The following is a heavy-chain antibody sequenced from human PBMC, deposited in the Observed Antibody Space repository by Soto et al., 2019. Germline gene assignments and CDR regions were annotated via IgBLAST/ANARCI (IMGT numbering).Heavy chain of an antibody. J-gene: IGHJ6*02. Sequence: GESLKISCQGSGYSFTSYWISWVRQMPGKGLEWMGRIDPSDSYTNYSPSFQGHVTISADKSISTAYLQWSSLKASDTAMYYCARPSIAAAGDYYYYYYGMDVWGQGTTVTVSS. D-gene: IGHD6-13*01. CDR2: IDPSDSYT. CDR1: GYSFTSYW. CDR3: ARPSIAAAGDYYYYYYGMDV. V-gene: IGHV5-10-1*01.